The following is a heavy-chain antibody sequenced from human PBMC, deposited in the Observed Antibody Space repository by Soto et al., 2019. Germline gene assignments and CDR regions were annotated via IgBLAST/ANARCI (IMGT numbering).Heavy chain of an antibody. V-gene: IGHV4-59*08. CDR2: ISSSGST. Sequence: QVQLHESGPRLVKPSETLSLTCTVSGGSMSVYYWSWIRQPPGKGLEWIGYISSSGSTYYNPSLRSRVSISVDKSKNQLSLRLSSVTAADTAVYYCARHLTVKNYFDSWGQGTLVIVSS. CDR1: GGSMSVYY. CDR3: ARHLTVKNYFDS. D-gene: IGHD4-17*01. J-gene: IGHJ4*02.